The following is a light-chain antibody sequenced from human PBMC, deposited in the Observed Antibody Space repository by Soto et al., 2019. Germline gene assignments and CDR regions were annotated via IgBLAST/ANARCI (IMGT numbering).Light chain of an antibody. J-gene: IGLJ3*02. CDR2: EVN. Sequence: QSALTQPASVSGSPGQSITISCTGTSSNVGAYNHVSWYQQHPGKVPKVMIYEVNNRPSGVSNRFSASKSGNTASLTISGLQAEDDATYYCSSCTSGGTWVFGGGTKLTVL. CDR3: SSCTSGGTWV. V-gene: IGLV2-14*03. CDR1: SSNVGAYNH.